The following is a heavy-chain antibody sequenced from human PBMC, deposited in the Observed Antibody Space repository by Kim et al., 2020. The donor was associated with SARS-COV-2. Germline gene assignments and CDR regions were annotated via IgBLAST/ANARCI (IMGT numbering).Heavy chain of an antibody. CDR3: ARGGSYYGSGPQWNWFDP. D-gene: IGHD3-10*01. CDR2: IYYSGST. J-gene: IGHJ5*02. CDR1: GGSISSYY. Sequence: SETLSLTCTVSGGSISSYYWSWIRQPPGKGLEWIGYIYYSGSTNYNPSLKSRVTISVDTAKNQFSLKLSSVTAADTAVYYWARGGSYYGSGPQWNWFDPWGQGTLVTVSS. V-gene: IGHV4-59*13.